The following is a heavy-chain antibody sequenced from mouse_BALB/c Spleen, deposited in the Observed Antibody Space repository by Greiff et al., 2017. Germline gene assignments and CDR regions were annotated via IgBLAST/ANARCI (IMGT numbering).Heavy chain of an antibody. CDR3: ARGHYGNTWFAY. V-gene: IGHV1-66*01. CDR2: IFPGSGNT. J-gene: IGHJ3*01. D-gene: IGHD2-1*01. CDR1: GYSFTSYY. Sequence: QVQLQQSGPELVKPGASVKISCKASGYSFTSYYIHWVKQRPGQGLEWIGWIFPGSGNTKYNEKFKGKATLTADTSSSTAYMQHSSLTSEDSAVYFCARGHYGNTWFAYWGQGTLVTVSA.